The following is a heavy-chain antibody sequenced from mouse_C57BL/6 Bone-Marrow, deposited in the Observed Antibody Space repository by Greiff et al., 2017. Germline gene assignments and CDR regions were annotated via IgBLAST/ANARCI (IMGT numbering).Heavy chain of an antibody. D-gene: IGHD1-1*01. V-gene: IGHV1-5*01. CDR3: FITTPYYYAMDY. CDR1: GYTFTSYW. CDR2: IYPGNSDT. Sequence: DVKLQESGTVLARPGASVKMSCKTSGYTFTSYWMHWVKQRPGQGLEWIGAIYPGNSDTSYNQKFKGKAKLTAVTSASTAYMELSSLTNEDSAVYYCFITTPYYYAMDYWGQGTSVTVSS. J-gene: IGHJ4*01.